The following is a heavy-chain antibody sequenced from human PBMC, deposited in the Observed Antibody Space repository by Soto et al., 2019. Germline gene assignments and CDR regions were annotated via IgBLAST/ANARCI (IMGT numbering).Heavy chain of an antibody. D-gene: IGHD3-10*01. J-gene: IGHJ4*02. CDR3: AKDRGFGVASATHDS. CDR1: GFTFSNYA. V-gene: IGHV3-23*01. Sequence: EIQLLESGGGLVQPGGPLRLSCAASGFTFSNYAMTCVRQAPGKGLEWVAGISGSGDTYYADSVKGRFTISRDNSKNTVYLQMNSLRAEDTAIYFCAKDRGFGVASATHDSWGQGTLVTVSS. CDR2: ISGSGDT.